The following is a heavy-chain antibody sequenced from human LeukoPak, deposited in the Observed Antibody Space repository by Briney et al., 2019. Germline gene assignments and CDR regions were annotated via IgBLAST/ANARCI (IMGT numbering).Heavy chain of an antibody. V-gene: IGHV1-2*02. D-gene: IGHD3-16*02. J-gene: IGHJ3*02. CDR2: INPTSGGT. CDR3: ARGEMITFGGVIVISTFDI. CDR1: GYTFSGYY. Sequence: ASVKVSCKASGYTFSGYYIYWVRQAPGQGFEWMGWINPTSGGTKYAPIFEGKVTLTTDTSISTAYMELSRLTSDDTAVYYCARGEMITFGGVIVISTFDIWGQGTMVTVS.